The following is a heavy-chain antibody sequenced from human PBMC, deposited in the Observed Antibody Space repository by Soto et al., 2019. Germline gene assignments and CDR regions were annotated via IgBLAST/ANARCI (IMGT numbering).Heavy chain of an antibody. D-gene: IGHD3-10*01. V-gene: IGHV3-33*01. CDR1: GFTFSSYG. CDR3: AREITMVRGAAYYYYGMDV. Sequence: QVQLVESGGGVVQPGRSLRLSCAASGFTFSSYGMHWVRQAPGKGLEWVAVIWYDGSNKYYADSVKGRFTISRDNSKNTLYLQMNSLRAEDTAVYYCAREITMVRGAAYYYYGMDVW. CDR2: IWYDGSNK. J-gene: IGHJ6*01.